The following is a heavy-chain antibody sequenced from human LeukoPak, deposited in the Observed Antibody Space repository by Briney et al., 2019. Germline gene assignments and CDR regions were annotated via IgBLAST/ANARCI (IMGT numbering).Heavy chain of an antibody. CDR2: IIPIFGTA. J-gene: IGHJ4*02. D-gene: IGHD3-9*01. Sequence: ASVKVSCKASGGTFSSYAISWVRQAPGQGLEWMGGIIPIFGTANYAQKFQGRVTITADEYTSTAYMELSSLRSEDTAVYYCAREDILTGYIGYWGQGTLVTVSS. V-gene: IGHV1-69*01. CDR1: GGTFSSYA. CDR3: AREDILTGYIGY.